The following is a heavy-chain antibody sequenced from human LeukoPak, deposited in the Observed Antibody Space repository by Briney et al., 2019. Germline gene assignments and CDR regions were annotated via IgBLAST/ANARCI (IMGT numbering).Heavy chain of an antibody. Sequence: SETLSLTCTVSGGSISSSSYYWGWIRQPPGKGLEWIGSIYYSGSTYYNPSLKSRVTISVDTSKNQFSLKLSSVTAADTAVYYCARDPHCSGGSCYSGHRDYWGQGTLVTVSS. D-gene: IGHD2-15*01. J-gene: IGHJ4*02. V-gene: IGHV4-39*07. CDR3: ARDPHCSGGSCYSGHRDY. CDR2: IYYSGST. CDR1: GGSISSSSYY.